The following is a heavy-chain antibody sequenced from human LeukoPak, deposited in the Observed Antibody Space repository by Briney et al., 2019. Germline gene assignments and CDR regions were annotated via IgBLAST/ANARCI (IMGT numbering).Heavy chain of an antibody. CDR2: IYDSGST. CDR1: GDSVSSGRYY. J-gene: IGHJ4*02. D-gene: IGHD1-26*01. Sequence: SETLSLTCTVSGDSVSSGRYYWTWIRQPPGKGLEWIGYIYDSGSTNYNPSLKSRVTISIDTSKNQFSLKLNSVTAADTAVYYCAKGILVGATGYSFDYWGQGTLVTVSA. V-gene: IGHV4-61*01. CDR3: AKGILVGATGYSFDY.